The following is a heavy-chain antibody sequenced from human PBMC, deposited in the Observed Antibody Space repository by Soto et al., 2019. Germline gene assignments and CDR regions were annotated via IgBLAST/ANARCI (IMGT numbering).Heavy chain of an antibody. CDR1: GGSLNSEHYH. J-gene: IGHJ6*02. V-gene: IGHV4-30-4*01. CDR3: VREDDGGDRDYYGLDV. Sequence: QIQLQESGPGLVRPSQTLSLTCTVSGGSLNSEHYHWTWIRQAPGQGLEWLGYIHYTGSVRYNPSLQSPITMSVDTSKNLFSLNLSSVTAADTAVYFCVREDDGGDRDYYGLDVWGQGTMVTGSS. CDR2: IHYTGSV. D-gene: IGHD2-21*02.